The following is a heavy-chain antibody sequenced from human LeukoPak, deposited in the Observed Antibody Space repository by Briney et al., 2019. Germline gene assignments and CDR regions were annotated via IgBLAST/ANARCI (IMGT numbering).Heavy chain of an antibody. Sequence: SQTLSLTCTVSGGSISSGSYYWNWIRQPAGKELDWIGRIYTSGSTDYNPSLKSRVTISEDTSKNQLSLKLSSVTAADTAVYYCARSTTWYAWFDPWGQGTLVTVSS. D-gene: IGHD6-13*01. CDR2: IYTSGST. CDR3: ARSTTWYAWFDP. CDR1: GGSISSGSYY. J-gene: IGHJ5*02. V-gene: IGHV4-61*02.